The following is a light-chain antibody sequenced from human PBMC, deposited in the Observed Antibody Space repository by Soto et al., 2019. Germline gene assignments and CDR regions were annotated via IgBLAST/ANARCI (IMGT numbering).Light chain of an antibody. J-gene: IGLJ3*02. CDR3: ETWDSSLNAGV. Sequence: QSVLTQSPSVSATPGQKVTISCSGGSSNIGKNYVSWYQQLPGTAPKRLIYEDDKRPSGISDRSSGSKSGTSATLGITGLQTGDEADYYCETWDSSLNAGVFGGGTQLTVL. CDR2: EDD. CDR1: SSNIGKNY. V-gene: IGLV1-51*02.